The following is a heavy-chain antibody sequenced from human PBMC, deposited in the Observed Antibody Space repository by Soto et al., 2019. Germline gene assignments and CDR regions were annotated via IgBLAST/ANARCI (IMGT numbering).Heavy chain of an antibody. Sequence: SVKVSCKASGYTFAGNFMHWVRQAPGKGLEWMGWINPSSGGTKYAHKFQGWVTMTRDTSISTAYMELSRLRSDDSAVYYCVRAYYDSSGYSTHFDYWGQGTLVTVSS. J-gene: IGHJ4*02. V-gene: IGHV1-2*04. CDR3: VRAYYDSSGYSTHFDY. D-gene: IGHD3-22*01. CDR1: GYTFAGNF. CDR2: INPSSGGT.